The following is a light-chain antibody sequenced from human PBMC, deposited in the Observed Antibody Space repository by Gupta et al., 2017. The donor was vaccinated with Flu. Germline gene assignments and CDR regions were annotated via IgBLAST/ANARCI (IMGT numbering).Light chain of an antibody. CDR3: QQEDSYSLT. CDR1: QSISSW. CDR2: KAS. V-gene: IGKV1-5*03. J-gene: IGKJ4*01. Sequence: DIQMTQSPSTLSASVGDRVTITCRASQSISSWLAWYQQKPGKAPDLLIHKASSLESGVPSRFSGSGSGTEFTLTISSLQPDDFATYYCQQEDSYSLTFGGGTKVEIK.